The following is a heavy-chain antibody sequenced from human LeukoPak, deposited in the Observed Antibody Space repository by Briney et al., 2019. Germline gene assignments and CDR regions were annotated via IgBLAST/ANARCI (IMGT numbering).Heavy chain of an antibody. CDR3: ARLPGGLGRYYFEY. CDR2: INPANGIT. J-gene: IGHJ4*02. V-gene: IGHV1-3*01. Sequence: GASVEVSCKASGYTFTSYAIHWVRQAPGQRLEWMGWINPANGITKYSQKFQGRVTITSDTSASTAHMELSGLRSEDAAVYYCARLPGGLGRYYFEYWGQGTLVAVSS. D-gene: IGHD3-16*02. CDR1: GYTFTSYA.